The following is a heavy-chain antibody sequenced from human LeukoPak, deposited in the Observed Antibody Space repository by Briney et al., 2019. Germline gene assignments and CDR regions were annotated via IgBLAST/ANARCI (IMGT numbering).Heavy chain of an antibody. D-gene: IGHD2-21*01. V-gene: IGHV4-38-2*02. CDR2: IYHSGST. CDR3: ARASLIPYNWFDP. CDR1: GYSISSGYY. Sequence: PSETLSLTCTVSGYSISSGYYWSWIRQPPGKGLEWIGSIYHSGSTYYNPSLKSRVTISVDTSKNQFSLKLSSVTAADTAVYYCARASLIPYNWFDPWGQGTLVTVSS. J-gene: IGHJ5*02.